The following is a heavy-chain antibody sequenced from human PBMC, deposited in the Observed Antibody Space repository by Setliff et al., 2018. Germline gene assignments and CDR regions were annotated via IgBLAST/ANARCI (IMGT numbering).Heavy chain of an antibody. D-gene: IGHD5-18*01. CDR2: IYHNGNT. V-gene: IGHV4-59*01. Sequence: SETLSLTCTVSGGSISPYFWSWIRQSLGKGLEWIGYIYHNGNTNFNPSLKTRVTMSVDTSKNQFALNLRSVTAADSAVYYCARDRTAYSYGLDVWGQGTTVTVS. CDR1: GGSISPYF. CDR3: ARDRTAYSYGLDV. J-gene: IGHJ6*02.